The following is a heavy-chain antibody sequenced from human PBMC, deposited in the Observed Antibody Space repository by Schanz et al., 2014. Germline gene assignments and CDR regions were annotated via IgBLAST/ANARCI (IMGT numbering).Heavy chain of an antibody. CDR3: VKDLQRELLRDDHYYGMDV. J-gene: IGHJ6*02. CDR2: ITYDGSNT. Sequence: PLVEFGGGLVQPGGSLRLSCAASGFTFSGYWMSWVRQAPGEGLVWVAIITYDGSNTYHADSVKGRFTISRDNSKNTLYLQMNSLRAEDTAVYYCVKDLQRELLRDDHYYGMDVWGQGTTVTVSS. D-gene: IGHD1-26*01. CDR1: GFTFSGYW. V-gene: IGHV3-30*02.